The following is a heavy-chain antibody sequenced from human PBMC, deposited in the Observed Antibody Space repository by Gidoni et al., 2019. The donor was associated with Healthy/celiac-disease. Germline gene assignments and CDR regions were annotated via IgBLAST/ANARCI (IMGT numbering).Heavy chain of an antibody. D-gene: IGHD6-13*01. Sequence: QVQLQESGPGLVKPAETLSLTCTVSGGSISSYYWRWIRQPPGKGLEWIGYIDYSGSTNYNPSLKSRVTISVDTSKNQFPLKLSSVTAADTAVYYCARLVAAAGTYWSDPWGQGTLVTFSS. CDR2: IDYSGST. J-gene: IGHJ5*02. CDR3: ARLVAAAGTYWSDP. V-gene: IGHV4-59*01. CDR1: GGSISSYY.